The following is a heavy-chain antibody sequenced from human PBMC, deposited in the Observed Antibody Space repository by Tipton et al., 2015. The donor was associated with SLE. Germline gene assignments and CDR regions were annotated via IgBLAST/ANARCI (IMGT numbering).Heavy chain of an antibody. V-gene: IGHV4-59*01. CDR3: ARDGGGGGWSFDY. Sequence: TLSLTCTVIGGSISGFYWIWVRQSPGKGLEWIGYISHSGSTRYNPSLESRVPISVDTSKSQFSLKLNSVSAADTAIYYCARDGGGGGWSFDYWGQGALVTVSS. D-gene: IGHD6-19*01. J-gene: IGHJ4*02. CDR2: ISHSGST. CDR1: GGSISGFY.